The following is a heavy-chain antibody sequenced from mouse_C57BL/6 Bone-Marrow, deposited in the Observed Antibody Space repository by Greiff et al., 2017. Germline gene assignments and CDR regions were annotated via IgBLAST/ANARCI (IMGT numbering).Heavy chain of an antibody. Sequence: QVQLKESGAELVRPGTSVKVSCKASGYAFTNYLIEWVQQRPGQGLEWIGVINPGSGGTHYHEKFKGKATLTADKSSSTAYMQLSSLTSEDSAVYFCARSKDGDSWCAYWGRGTLVTVSA. CDR1: GYAFTNYL. V-gene: IGHV1-54*01. CDR2: INPGSGGT. CDR3: ARSKDGDSWCAY. J-gene: IGHJ3*01. D-gene: IGHD3-3*01.